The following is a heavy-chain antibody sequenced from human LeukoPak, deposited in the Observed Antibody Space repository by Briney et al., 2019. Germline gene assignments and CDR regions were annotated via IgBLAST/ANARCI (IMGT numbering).Heavy chain of an antibody. D-gene: IGHD6-13*01. CDR1: GFTFSSYA. V-gene: IGHV3-23*01. CDR2: ISGSGGST. CDR3: AKDRGYSSSWFDY. J-gene: IGHJ4*02. Sequence: GGSLRLSCAASGFTFSSYAMSWVRQAPGKGLEWVSAISGSGGSTYYADPVKGRFTISRDNSKNTLYLQMNSLRAEDTAVYYCAKDRGYSSSWFDYWGQGTLVTVSS.